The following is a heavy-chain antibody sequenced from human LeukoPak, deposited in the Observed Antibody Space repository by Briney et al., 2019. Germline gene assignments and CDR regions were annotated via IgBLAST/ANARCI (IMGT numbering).Heavy chain of an antibody. J-gene: IGHJ6*02. CDR2: IYSGGST. CDR1: GFTVSSNY. Sequence: GSLRLSCAASGFTVSSNYMSWVRQAPGKGLEWVSVIYSGGSTYYADSVKGRFTISRDNSKNTLYLQMNSLRAEDTAVYYCARDPGKGYYYYGMDVWGQGTTVTVSS. V-gene: IGHV3-53*01. CDR3: ARDPGKGYYYYGMDV.